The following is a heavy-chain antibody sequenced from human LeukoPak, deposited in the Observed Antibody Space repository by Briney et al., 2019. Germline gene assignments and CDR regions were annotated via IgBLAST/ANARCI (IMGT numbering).Heavy chain of an antibody. CDR1: GFTFSSYA. CDR3: ARDGVATNDC. V-gene: IGHV3-30-3*01. D-gene: IGHD5-24*01. J-gene: IGHJ4*02. Sequence: PGGSLRLSCAASGFTFSSYAMHWVRQAPGKGLEWVAVISYDGSNKYYADSVKGRFTISRDNSKNTLYLQMNSLRAEDTAVYYCARDGVATNDCWGQGTLVTVSS. CDR2: ISYDGSNK.